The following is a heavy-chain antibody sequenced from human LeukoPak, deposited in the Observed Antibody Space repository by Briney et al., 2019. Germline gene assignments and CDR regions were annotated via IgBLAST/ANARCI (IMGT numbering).Heavy chain of an antibody. V-gene: IGHV4-59*12. J-gene: IGHJ6*03. CDR1: SGSISSYY. Sequence: SETLSLTCTVPSGSISSYYWSWIRQPPGKGLEWIGYIYYSGSTNYNPSLKSRVTISVDTSKNQFSLKLSSVTAADTAVYYCARVPITMVRGVIITSSYYYYYMDVWGKGTTVTVSS. CDR2: IYYSGST. CDR3: ARVPITMVRGVIITSSYYYYYMDV. D-gene: IGHD3-10*01.